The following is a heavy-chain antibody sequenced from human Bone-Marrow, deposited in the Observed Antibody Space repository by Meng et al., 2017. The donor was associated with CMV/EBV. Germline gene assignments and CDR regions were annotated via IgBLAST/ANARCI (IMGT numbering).Heavy chain of an antibody. V-gene: IGHV4-59*12. J-gene: IGHJ5*01. CDR1: GGVINVYY. D-gene: IGHD3-10*02. CDR2: VSYDGTT. Sequence: SETLSLTCAVSGGVINVYYWSWIRQPPGKGLEWVGYVSYDGTTSYNPALKSRVTMSLDSSKSQFSLKLASVTAADTALYYCAGLLPSGKYVHHWFDPWGQGTRVTGSS. CDR3: AGLLPSGKYVHHWFDP.